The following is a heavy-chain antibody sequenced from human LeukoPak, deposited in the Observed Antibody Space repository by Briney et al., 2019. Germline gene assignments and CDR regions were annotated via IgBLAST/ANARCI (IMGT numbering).Heavy chain of an antibody. CDR2: IIPIFGTA. J-gene: IGHJ6*02. D-gene: IGHD4-17*01. V-gene: IGHV1-69*13. CDR1: GGTFSSYA. Sequence: GASVKVSCKAPGGTFSSYAISWVRQAPGQGLEWMGGIIPIFGTANYAQKFQGRVTITADESTSTAYMELSSLRSEDTAVYYCARGGDSYYYGMDVWGQGTTVTVSS. CDR3: ARGGDSYYYGMDV.